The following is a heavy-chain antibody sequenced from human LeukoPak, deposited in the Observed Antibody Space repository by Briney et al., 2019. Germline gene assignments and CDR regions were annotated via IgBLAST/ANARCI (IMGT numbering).Heavy chain of an antibody. J-gene: IGHJ4*02. CDR1: GGSISSSNW. CDR2: IHHSGST. CDR3: VSHGMYGSGTYFTN. Sequence: SETLSLTCAVSGGSISSSNWWSWVRQPPGKGLEWIGEIHHSGSTNYKPSLKSRVTISVDKSKNQFSLQLSSVTAADTAVYYCVSHGMYGSGTYFTNWGQGTLVTVSS. V-gene: IGHV4-4*02. D-gene: IGHD3-10*01.